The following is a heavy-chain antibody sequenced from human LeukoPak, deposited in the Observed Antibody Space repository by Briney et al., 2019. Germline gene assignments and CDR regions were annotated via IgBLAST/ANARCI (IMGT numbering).Heavy chain of an antibody. CDR2: ISYDGRNK. Sequence: GGSLRLSCAASGFIFSSYGMHWVRQAPGKGLEWVAVISYDGRNKYYADSVKGRFTISRDNSKNTLYLQMNSLRAEDTAVYFCARSRFQGYFQHWGQGTLVTVSS. CDR3: ARSRFQGYFQH. CDR1: GFIFSSYG. D-gene: IGHD3-16*01. V-gene: IGHV3-30*03. J-gene: IGHJ1*01.